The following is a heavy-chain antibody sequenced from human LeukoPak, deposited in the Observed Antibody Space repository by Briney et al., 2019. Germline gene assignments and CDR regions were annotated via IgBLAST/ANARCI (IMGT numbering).Heavy chain of an antibody. V-gene: IGHV3-53*01. CDR2: IYSGGNT. Sequence: GALRLSCAASGFIFSSYSMSWVRQAPGKGLEWVSLIYSGGNTYYADSVKGRFTISRDTSKNTLYLQMNSLRVEDTAVYYCARDVLDSGGYLNPSQYWGQGTLVTVSS. D-gene: IGHD2-15*01. CDR1: GFIFSSYS. J-gene: IGHJ4*02. CDR3: ARDVLDSGGYLNPSQY.